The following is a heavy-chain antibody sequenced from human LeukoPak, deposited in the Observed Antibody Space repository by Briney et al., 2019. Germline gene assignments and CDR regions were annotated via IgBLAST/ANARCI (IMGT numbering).Heavy chain of an antibody. J-gene: IGHJ3*02. Sequence: ASVKVSCKVSGYTLTELSMHWVRQAPGKGLEWMGGFDPEDGETIYAQKFQGRVTMTEDTSTDTAYMELSSLRSEDTAVYYCATDSGYSGYDYPARDAFDIWGQGTMVTVSS. D-gene: IGHD5-12*01. CDR2: FDPEDGET. CDR1: GYTLTELS. V-gene: IGHV1-24*01. CDR3: ATDSGYSGYDYPARDAFDI.